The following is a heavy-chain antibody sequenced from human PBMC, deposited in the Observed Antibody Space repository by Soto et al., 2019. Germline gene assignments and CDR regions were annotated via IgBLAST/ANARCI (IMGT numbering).Heavy chain of an antibody. CDR3: ARDLACSGGSCPYYYYYYGMDV. D-gene: IGHD2-15*01. CDR1: GYTFTSYG. V-gene: IGHV1-18*01. J-gene: IGHJ6*02. Sequence: ASVKVSCKASGYTFTSYGISWVRQAPGQGLEWMGWISAYNGNTNYAQKLQGRVTMTTDTSTSTAYMELRSLRSDDTAVYYCARDLACSGGSCPYYYYYYGMDVWGQGTTVNVSS. CDR2: ISAYNGNT.